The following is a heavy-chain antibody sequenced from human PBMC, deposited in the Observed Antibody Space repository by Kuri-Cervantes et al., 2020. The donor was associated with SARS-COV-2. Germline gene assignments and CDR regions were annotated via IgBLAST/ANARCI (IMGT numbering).Heavy chain of an antibody. CDR3: AGFRGYRDYDPFDS. D-gene: IGHD5-12*01. CDR2: INHSGST. CDR1: GGSFSAYY. J-gene: IGHJ4*02. Sequence: GSLRLSCAVYGGSFSAYYWSWIRQPPGKGLEWIGEINHSGSTNYKSSLRSRVTVSVDTSKNQFSLKLTSVTAADTAVYYCAGFRGYRDYDPFDSRGQGSLVTVSS. V-gene: IGHV4-34*01.